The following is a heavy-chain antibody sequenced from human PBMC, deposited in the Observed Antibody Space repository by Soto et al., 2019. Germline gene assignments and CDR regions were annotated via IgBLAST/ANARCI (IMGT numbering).Heavy chain of an antibody. Sequence: QVQLQESGPGLVKPSETLSLTCTVSGGSISSYYWSWIRQPPGKGLEWIGYIYYSGSTNYNPSPRSPVTSSVDTSKNQFSLKLSSVTAADTAVYYCARVLGVYANNWFDPWGQGTLVTVSS. CDR2: IYYSGST. V-gene: IGHV4-59*01. J-gene: IGHJ5*02. CDR3: ARVLGVYANNWFDP. D-gene: IGHD2-8*01. CDR1: GGSISSYY.